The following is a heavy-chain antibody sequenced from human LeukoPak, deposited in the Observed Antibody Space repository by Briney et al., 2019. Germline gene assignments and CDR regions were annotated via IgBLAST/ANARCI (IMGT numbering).Heavy chain of an antibody. J-gene: IGHJ5*02. CDR2: IIPIFGTA. Sequence: GSSVTVSCTASGGTFSSYAISWVRQAPGQGLEWMGGIIPIFGTANYAQKFQGRVTITADESTSTAYMELSSLRSEDTAVYYCAREVEMATTNWFDPWGQGTLVTVSS. CDR1: GGTFSSYA. CDR3: AREVEMATTNWFDP. D-gene: IGHD5-24*01. V-gene: IGHV1-69*01.